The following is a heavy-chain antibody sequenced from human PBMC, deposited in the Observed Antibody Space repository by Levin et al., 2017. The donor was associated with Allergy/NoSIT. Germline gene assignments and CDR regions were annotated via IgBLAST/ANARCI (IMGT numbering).Heavy chain of an antibody. CDR3: ARSRYYYDSSGYGYWYFDL. CDR1: GGSISSYY. Sequence: SETLSLTCTVSGGSISSYYWSWIRQPPGKGLEWIGYIYYSGSTNYNPSLKSRVTISVDTSKNQFSLKLSSVTAADTAVYYCARSRYYYDSSGYGYWYFDLWGRGTLVTVSS. CDR2: IYYSGST. J-gene: IGHJ2*01. V-gene: IGHV4-59*01. D-gene: IGHD3-22*01.